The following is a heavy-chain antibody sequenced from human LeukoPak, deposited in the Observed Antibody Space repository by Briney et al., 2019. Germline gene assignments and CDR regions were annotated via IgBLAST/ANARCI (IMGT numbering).Heavy chain of an antibody. Sequence: GGSLRLSCAASGFTFSSYEMNWVRQAPGKGLEWVSYISSSGSTIYYADSVKGRFTISRDNAKNSLYLQMNSLRAEDPAVYYCARDSGYSYGYGRYFDYWGQGTLVTVSS. V-gene: IGHV3-48*03. CDR2: ISSSGSTI. CDR1: GFTFSSYE. CDR3: ARDSGYSYGYGRYFDY. D-gene: IGHD5-18*01. J-gene: IGHJ4*02.